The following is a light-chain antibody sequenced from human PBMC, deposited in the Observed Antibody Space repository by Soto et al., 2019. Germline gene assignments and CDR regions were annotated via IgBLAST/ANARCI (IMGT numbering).Light chain of an antibody. V-gene: IGKV1-5*03. J-gene: IGKJ1*01. Sequence: DIQMTQSPSTLSASVGDRVTITCRASQSISSWLAWYQQKPGKAPKLLIYKASSLESGVPSRFSGSGSGTEFTLTISSVQPDDLASHYCQQYNSFPTFGQGTKVEIK. CDR1: QSISSW. CDR3: QQYNSFPT. CDR2: KAS.